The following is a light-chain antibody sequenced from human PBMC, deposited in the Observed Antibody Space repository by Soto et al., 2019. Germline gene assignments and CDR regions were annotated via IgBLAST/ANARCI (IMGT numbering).Light chain of an antibody. CDR1: QTVESY. Sequence: DIQMTQSPSSLSASIGDRVTITCRASQTVESYLNWYQHKPGKAPQLLISCATTLRGGVPSRIKGRGSGTDFSLNLGSMQPEDVATYYCEQCYSTRYTSGQGTQL. CDR3: EQCYSTRYT. CDR2: CAT. J-gene: IGKJ2*01. V-gene: IGKV1-39*01.